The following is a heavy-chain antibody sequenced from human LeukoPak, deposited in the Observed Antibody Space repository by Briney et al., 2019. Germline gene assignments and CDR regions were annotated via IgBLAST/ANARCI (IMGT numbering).Heavy chain of an antibody. Sequence: GGSLRLSCTASGFTFSRYDMHWVRQVIGKGLEWVSAIGITDKTYYLAPVEGRFTISRENAKNSVYLQMNSLRAEDTAVYYCARDLGTGTAYTNRFDLWGQGTLVTVSS. CDR2: IGITDKT. J-gene: IGHJ5*02. V-gene: IGHV3-13*01. CDR3: ARDLGTGTAYTNRFDL. CDR1: GFTFSRYD. D-gene: IGHD2/OR15-2a*01.